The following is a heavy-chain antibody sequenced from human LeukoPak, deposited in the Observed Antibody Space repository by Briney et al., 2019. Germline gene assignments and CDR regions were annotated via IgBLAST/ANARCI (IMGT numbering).Heavy chain of an antibody. V-gene: IGHV5-51*01. CDR2: IYPGYSDT. CDR1: GYSFTNYW. J-gene: IGHJ3*02. CDR3: ARRVPGDAFDI. Sequence: GESLEISCKGSGYSFTNYWIGWVRQMPGKGLERMGIIYPGYSDTRYGPSFQGQVTISADKSISTAYLQWSSLKASDTAMYFCARRVPGDAFDIWGQGTMVTVSS.